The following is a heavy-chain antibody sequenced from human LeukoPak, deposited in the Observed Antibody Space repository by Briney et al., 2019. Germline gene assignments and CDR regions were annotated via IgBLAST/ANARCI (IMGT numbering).Heavy chain of an antibody. V-gene: IGHV4-39*07. CDR1: GASISSNSHY. D-gene: IGHD2-21*01. CDR3: ARVGWGNVVAYPNWLDP. CDR2: IFHTGNT. Sequence: PSEPLSLTCTVSGASISSNSHYWGWIRQPPGTGLEWIADIFHTGNTAYHSSLKRRFTISIDTSQNQLSLRLSSVTAADTAVYYCARVGWGNVVAYPNWLDPWGQGTVVTVSS. J-gene: IGHJ5*02.